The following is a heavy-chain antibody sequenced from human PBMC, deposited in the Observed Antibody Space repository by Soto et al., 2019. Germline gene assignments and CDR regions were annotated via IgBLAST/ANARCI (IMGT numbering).Heavy chain of an antibody. Sequence: EVQLVESGGGLIQPGGSLRRSCAASGFSVSSNYMSWVRQAPGKGLEWVSVIYSGGNTHYADSVKGRFTISRDNSKNTLYLQMNSLRAEDTAVYYCARDSTWIPYYHYGMDVWGQGTKVTVSS. V-gene: IGHV3-53*01. D-gene: IGHD5-18*01. CDR1: GFSVSSNY. CDR3: ARDSTWIPYYHYGMDV. CDR2: IYSGGNT. J-gene: IGHJ6*02.